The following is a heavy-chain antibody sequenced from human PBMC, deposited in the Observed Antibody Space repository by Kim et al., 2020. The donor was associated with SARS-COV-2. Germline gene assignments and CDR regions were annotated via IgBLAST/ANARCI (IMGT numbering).Heavy chain of an antibody. J-gene: IGHJ6*02. CDR3: AKDGGAVWYYYYGMDV. Sequence: SLKGRLTISRDNAKNSLYLQMNSVRAEDTALYYCAKDGGAVWYYYYGMDVWGQGTTVTVSS. V-gene: IGHV3-9*01. D-gene: IGHD3-16*01.